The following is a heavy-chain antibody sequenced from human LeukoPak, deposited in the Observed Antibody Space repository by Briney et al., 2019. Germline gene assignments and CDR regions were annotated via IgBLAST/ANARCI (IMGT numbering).Heavy chain of an antibody. V-gene: IGHV3-66*01. CDR1: GFTVSSNY. J-gene: IGHJ4*02. CDR3: ARDEITVTSSIDY. D-gene: IGHD4-17*01. CDR2: ISSGDST. Sequence: PGGSLRLSCAASGFTVSSNYMSWVRQAPGKGLEWVSLISSGDSTYYADSVKGRFTISRDKSKNTLYLQMNSLRAEDTAVYYCARDEITVTSSIDYWGQGTLATVSS.